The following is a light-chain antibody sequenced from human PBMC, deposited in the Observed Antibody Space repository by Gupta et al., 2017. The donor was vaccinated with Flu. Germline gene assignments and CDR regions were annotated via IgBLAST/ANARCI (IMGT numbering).Light chain of an antibody. V-gene: IGLV2-14*01. CDR3: SSFTSSKTWV. J-gene: IGLJ3*02. CDR1: STDVGAYNY. CDR2: EVS. Sequence: QSALTQPASVSGSPGQSTAISCTGTSTDVGAYNYVSWYQHYPGKAPQLMIYEVSNRPAGVSIGFSGSKSGNTASLTISGLQTDDEADYYCSSFTSSKTWVFGGGTKLTVL.